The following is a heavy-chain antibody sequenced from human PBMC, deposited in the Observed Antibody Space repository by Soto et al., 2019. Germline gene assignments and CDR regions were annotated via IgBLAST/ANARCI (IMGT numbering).Heavy chain of an antibody. CDR3: ANNGNLDN. CDR2: ISYDGSKK. J-gene: IGHJ4*02. D-gene: IGHD1-1*01. Sequence: QVQLVESGGGVVQPGRSLRLSCAASGFTFSNYAMTWVRQAPGKGLECVAAISYDGSKKYYTDSVKGRFTISRDNSENTLYLQMDSLRAEDTALYYCANNGNLDNWGQGTLVTVSS. V-gene: IGHV3-30*04. CDR1: GFTFSNYA.